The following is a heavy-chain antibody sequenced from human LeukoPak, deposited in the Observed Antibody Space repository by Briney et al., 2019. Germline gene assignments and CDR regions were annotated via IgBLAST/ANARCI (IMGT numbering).Heavy chain of an antibody. V-gene: IGHV3-66*01. CDR2: IYSGGST. CDR1: GFTVSSNY. D-gene: IGHD5-18*01. J-gene: IGHJ4*02. Sequence: GGSLRLSCAASGFTVSSNYMSWVRQAPGKGLEWGSVIYSGGSTYYADSVKGRFTISRDNSKNTLYLQMNSLRAEDTAVYYCASSPHTAMGYYFDYWGQGTLVTVSS. CDR3: ASSPHTAMGYYFDY.